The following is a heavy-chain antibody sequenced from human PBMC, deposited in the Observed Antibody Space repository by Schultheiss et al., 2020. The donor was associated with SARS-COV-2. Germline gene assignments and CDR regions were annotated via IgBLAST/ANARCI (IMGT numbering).Heavy chain of an antibody. V-gene: IGHV5-51*01. CDR2: IYPGDSDT. CDR3: ARDSKDPLARYGSGSPDY. D-gene: IGHD3-10*01. J-gene: IGHJ4*02. Sequence: ESLKLSCKGSGYSFTSYWIGWVRQMPGKGLEWMGIIYPGDSDTRYSPSFQGQVTISADKSISTAYLQWSSLKASDTAMYYCARDSKDPLARYGSGSPDYWGQGTLVTVSS. CDR1: GYSFTSYW.